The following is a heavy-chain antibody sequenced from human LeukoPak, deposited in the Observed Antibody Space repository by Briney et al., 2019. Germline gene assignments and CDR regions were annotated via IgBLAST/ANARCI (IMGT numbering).Heavy chain of an antibody. D-gene: IGHD5-24*01. CDR2: IGTAGDT. J-gene: IGHJ4*02. CDR3: ARVVKERDGGVYHFDY. Sequence: PGGSLRLSCAASGFTFSDYDMHWVRQATGKGLEWVSAIGTAGDTYYTGSVKGRLTISRENAKNSLYLQMNSLRAGDTAVYYCARVVKERDGGVYHFDYWGQGTLVTVSS. V-gene: IGHV3-13*01. CDR1: GFTFSDYD.